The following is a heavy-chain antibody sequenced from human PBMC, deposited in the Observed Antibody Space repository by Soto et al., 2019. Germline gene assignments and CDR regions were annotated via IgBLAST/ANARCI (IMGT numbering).Heavy chain of an antibody. Sequence: ASVKVSCKASGYTFTSYGISWVRQAPGQGLEWMGWISAYNGNTNYAQKLQGRVTMTTDTSTSTAYMELRSLRSDDTAVYYCARDPLYWSSIPKVVPASLISYYYGMDVWGQ. D-gene: IGHD2-2*01. CDR2: ISAYNGNT. CDR3: ARDPLYWSSIPKVVPASLISYYYGMDV. V-gene: IGHV1-18*01. J-gene: IGHJ6*02. CDR1: GYTFTSYG.